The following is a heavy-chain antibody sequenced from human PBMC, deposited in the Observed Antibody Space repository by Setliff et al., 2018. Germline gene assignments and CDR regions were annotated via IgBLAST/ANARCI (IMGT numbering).Heavy chain of an antibody. CDR1: GYTFTSYD. V-gene: IGHV1-8*02. D-gene: IGHD3-16*02. CDR3: ARLYYDYVWGSYRLYYYYGMDV. J-gene: IGHJ6*02. Sequence: ASVKVSCKASGYTFTSYDINWVRQATGQGLEWMGWMNPNSGNTGYAQKFQGRVTMTRNTSISTAYMELSSLRSEDTAVYYCARLYYDYVWGSYRLYYYYGMDVRGQGTTVTVSS. CDR2: MNPNSGNT.